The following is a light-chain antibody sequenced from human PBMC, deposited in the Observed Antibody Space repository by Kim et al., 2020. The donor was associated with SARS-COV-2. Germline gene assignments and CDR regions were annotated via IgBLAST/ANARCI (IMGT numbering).Light chain of an antibody. V-gene: IGLV2-14*03. CDR1: SNDVGDYKV. CDR2: DVT. Sequence: QSVLTQPASVSGSPGQSITISCTGTSNDVGDYKVVSWYQQHPGNAPNLIIYDVTHRPSGVSNRFSGSKAGNTASLTISGLQAEDEADYYCSSYTTSTTWLFGGGTQLTVL. J-gene: IGLJ2*01. CDR3: SSYTTSTTWL.